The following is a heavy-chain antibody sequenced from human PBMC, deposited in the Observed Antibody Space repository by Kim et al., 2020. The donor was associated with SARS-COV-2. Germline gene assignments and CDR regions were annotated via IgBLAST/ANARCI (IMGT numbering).Heavy chain of an antibody. Sequence: GGSLRLSCTVSGITFSDTWMSWVRQAPGKGLEWVGRINRKSDGETADYAAAVSGRFVISRDDSKHTLYLQMDDLKTEDTAVYYCTTGTTVARYIRDYWGQETRVTVSS. CDR2: INRKSDGETA. CDR3: TTGTTVARYIRDY. D-gene: IGHD4-4*01. CDR1: GITFSDTW. V-gene: IGHV3-15*01. J-gene: IGHJ4*02.